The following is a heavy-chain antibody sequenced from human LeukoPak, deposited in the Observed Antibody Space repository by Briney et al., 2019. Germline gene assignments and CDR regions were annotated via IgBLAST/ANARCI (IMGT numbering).Heavy chain of an antibody. Sequence: GGSLRLSCAASGFTFSSYGMHWVRQAPGKGLEWVAVISHDGSNKYYADSVKGRFTISRDNSKNTLYLQMSSLRAEDTAVYYCARDSPSSTSWGYWGQGTLVTVSS. CDR1: GFTFSSYG. V-gene: IGHV3-30*03. CDR2: ISHDGSNK. CDR3: ARDSPSSTSWGY. J-gene: IGHJ4*02. D-gene: IGHD2-2*01.